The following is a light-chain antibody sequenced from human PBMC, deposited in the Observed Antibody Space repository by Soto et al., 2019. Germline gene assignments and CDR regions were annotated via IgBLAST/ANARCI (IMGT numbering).Light chain of an antibody. V-gene: IGKV3-15*01. Sequence: EKVMTQSPFTLSVSPGERATLSCRASQSVRSNLAWYQQKPGQAPRLLIYGATTRATGIPARLSGSGSGTEFTLTISSLQSEDSAVYYCQQYNAWWTFGQGTKVDIK. J-gene: IGKJ1*01. CDR3: QQYNAWWT. CDR1: QSVRSN. CDR2: GAT.